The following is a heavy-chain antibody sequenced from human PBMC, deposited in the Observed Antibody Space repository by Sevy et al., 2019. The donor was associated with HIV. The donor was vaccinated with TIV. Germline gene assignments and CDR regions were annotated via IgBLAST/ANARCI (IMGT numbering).Heavy chain of an antibody. J-gene: IGHJ5*02. CDR1: GYTFSSYG. D-gene: IGHD5-12*01. CDR2: IGAYNGNK. CDR3: ARLPTTQGQVNWFDP. Sequence: ASVKVSCKASGYTFSSYGISWVRQAPGQGLEWMGWIGAYNGNKNYAQKFQARVTLTTDTSTSTAYMDLTSLRSDDTAVYYCARLPTTQGQVNWFDPWGQGTLVSVSS. V-gene: IGHV1-18*04.